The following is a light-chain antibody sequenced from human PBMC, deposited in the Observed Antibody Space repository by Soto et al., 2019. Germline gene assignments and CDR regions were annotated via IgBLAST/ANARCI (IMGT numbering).Light chain of an antibody. CDR1: SSNIGAGYD. CDR3: QSYDNSLSGWV. V-gene: IGLV1-40*01. Sequence: QLVLTQPPSVSGAPGQRVTISCTGSSSNIGAGYDVHWYQQLPGTAPKLLICANSDRPSGVPDRFSGSKSGTSAFLAITGLQAEDEANYYCQSYDNSLSGWVFGGGTKLTVL. CDR2: ANS. J-gene: IGLJ3*02.